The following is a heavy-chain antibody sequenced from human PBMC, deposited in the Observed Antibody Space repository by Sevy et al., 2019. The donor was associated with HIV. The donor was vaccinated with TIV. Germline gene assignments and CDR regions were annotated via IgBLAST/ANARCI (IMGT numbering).Heavy chain of an antibody. J-gene: IGHJ4*02. V-gene: IGHV1-24*01. Sequence: ASVKVSCKVSGYTLTELSIQWVRQAPGKGLEWMGGFDEDGETIYAQKFQGRVTMTEDTSTDTAYMELSSLRSEDTAVYYCVTDIVVGRDYWGQGTLVTVSS. D-gene: IGHD2-2*01. CDR3: VTDIVVGRDY. CDR1: GYTLTELS. CDR2: FDEDGET.